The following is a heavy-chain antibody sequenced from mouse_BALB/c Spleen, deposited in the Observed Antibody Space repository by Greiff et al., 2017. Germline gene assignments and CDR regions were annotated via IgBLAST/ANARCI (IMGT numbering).Heavy chain of an antibody. J-gene: IGHJ2*01. V-gene: IGHV7-3*02. D-gene: IGHD1-1*01. CDR1: GFTFTDYY. CDR3: ARHYGSLDY. CDR2: IRNKANGYTT. Sequence: EVQRVESGGGLVQHGGSLRLSCATSGFTFTDYYMSWVRQPPGKALEWLGFIRNKANGYTTEYSASVKGRFTISRDNSQSILYLQMNTLRAEDSATYYCARHYGSLDYWGQGTTLTVSS.